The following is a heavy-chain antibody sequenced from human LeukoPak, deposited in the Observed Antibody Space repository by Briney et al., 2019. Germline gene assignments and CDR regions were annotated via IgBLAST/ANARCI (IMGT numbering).Heavy chain of an antibody. D-gene: IGHD3-10*02. CDR1: GGSISSGDYY. V-gene: IGHV4-30-4*01. CDR2: IYYSGST. J-gene: IGHJ3*02. Sequence: SETLSLTCTVSGGSISSGDYYWSWIRQPPGKGLEWIGYIYYSGSTYYNPSLKSRVTISVDTSKNQFSLKLSSVTAADTAVYYCARDFLFVRFPKAFDIWGQGTMVTVSS. CDR3: ARDFLFVRFPKAFDI.